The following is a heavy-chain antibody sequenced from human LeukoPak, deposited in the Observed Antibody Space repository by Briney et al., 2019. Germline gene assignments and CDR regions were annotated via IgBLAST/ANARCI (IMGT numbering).Heavy chain of an antibody. CDR2: ISSNGGST. Sequence: PGGSLRLSCAASGFTFSNYGMHWVRQAPGKGLEYVSAISSNGGSTYYADSVKGRFTISRDNSKNTLYLQMSSLRAEDTAVYYCVKDRAVRFGELPFDYWGQGTLVTVSS. CDR3: VKDRAVRFGELPFDY. D-gene: IGHD3-10*01. CDR1: GFTFSNYG. J-gene: IGHJ4*02. V-gene: IGHV3-64D*06.